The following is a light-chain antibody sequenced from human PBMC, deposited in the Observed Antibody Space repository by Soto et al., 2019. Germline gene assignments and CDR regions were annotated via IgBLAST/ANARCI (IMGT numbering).Light chain of an antibody. CDR3: SSFTTSDTWV. V-gene: IGLV2-14*01. CDR2: DVS. CDR1: SSDVGGYNY. J-gene: IGLJ3*02. Sequence: QSALTQPASVSGSPGQSITISCTGTSSDVGGYNYVSWYQQHPGKAPKLMICDVSNRPSGISNRFSGSKSGNTASLTISGLQAEDEADYYCSSFTTSDTWVFGGGTTLTVL.